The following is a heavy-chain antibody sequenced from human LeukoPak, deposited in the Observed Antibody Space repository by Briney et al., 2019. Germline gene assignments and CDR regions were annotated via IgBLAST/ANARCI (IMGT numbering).Heavy chain of an antibody. CDR2: INHSGST. Sequence: KPSETLSLTCAVHGGSFSGYYWSWIRQPPGKGLEWIGEINHSGSTNYNPSLKSRVTISVDTSKNQFSLKLSSVTAADTAVYYCARVRRYLGGIVVVPASPGWFDPWGQGTLVTVSS. V-gene: IGHV4-34*01. CDR3: ARVRRYLGGIVVVPASPGWFDP. D-gene: IGHD2-2*01. CDR1: GGSFSGYY. J-gene: IGHJ5*02.